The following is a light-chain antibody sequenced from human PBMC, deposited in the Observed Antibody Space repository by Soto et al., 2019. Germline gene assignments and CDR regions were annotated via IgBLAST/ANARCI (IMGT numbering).Light chain of an antibody. CDR2: DVS. V-gene: IGLV2-14*03. CDR1: SSDVGGNKY. J-gene: IGLJ1*01. Sequence: QSALTQPASVSGSPGQSITISCTGTSSDVGGNKYVSWYQHYPGKAPKLMICDVSNRPSGVSNRFSGSKSGNTASLTISGLKADYEAAYYCSAFTGTIYVFGTVTKVTVL. CDR3: SAFTGTIYV.